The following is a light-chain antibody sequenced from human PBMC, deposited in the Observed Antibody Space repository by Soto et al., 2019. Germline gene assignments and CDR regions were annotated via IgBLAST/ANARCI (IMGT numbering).Light chain of an antibody. Sequence: QPASVSGSPGQSITISCTGTSSDVGSYNLVSWYQQHPGKAPKLMIYEGSKRPSGVSDRFSGSKSGNTASLTISGLQAEDEADYYCCSYAGSSTPYVFGTGTKLTVL. CDR2: EGS. V-gene: IGLV2-23*01. J-gene: IGLJ1*01. CDR1: SSDVGSYNL. CDR3: CSYAGSSTPYV.